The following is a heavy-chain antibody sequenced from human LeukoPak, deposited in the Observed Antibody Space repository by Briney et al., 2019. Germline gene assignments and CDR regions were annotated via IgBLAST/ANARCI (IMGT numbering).Heavy chain of an antibody. Sequence: ASVKVSCRASGYTFTSYDISWVRQAAGQGLEWMGWMNPNSGNTGYAQKFKGRVTMTGNTSINTAYMELSSLRSEDTAVYYCARGLRDSSGREYFQHWVQGTLVTVSS. J-gene: IGHJ1*01. CDR2: MNPNSGNT. CDR3: ARGLRDSSGREYFQH. V-gene: IGHV1-8*01. CDR1: GYTFTSYD. D-gene: IGHD3-22*01.